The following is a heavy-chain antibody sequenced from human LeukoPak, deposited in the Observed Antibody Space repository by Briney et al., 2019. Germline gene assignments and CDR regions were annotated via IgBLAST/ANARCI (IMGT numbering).Heavy chain of an antibody. Sequence: PSETLSLTCTVSGGSISSGDYYWNWIRQPPGQGLEWIGFIYYSGSTGYNPSLKSRVTISVDTSKNQFSLKLTSVTAADTAVYYCARERASYCTTNWCGNWFDPWGQGTLVTVSS. CDR3: ARERASYCTTNWCGNWFDP. J-gene: IGHJ5*02. D-gene: IGHD2-8*01. CDR2: IYYSGST. V-gene: IGHV4-30-4*08. CDR1: GGSISSGDYY.